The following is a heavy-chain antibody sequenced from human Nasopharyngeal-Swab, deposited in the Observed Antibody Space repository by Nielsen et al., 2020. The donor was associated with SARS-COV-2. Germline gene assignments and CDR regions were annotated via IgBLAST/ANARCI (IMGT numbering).Heavy chain of an antibody. Sequence: SETLSLTFGVSGGSISSDTWWSWVRQPPGKGLEWIGEVHHSGSTNYKSSLKSRVTISVDKSKNQLSLELSSVTAADTAVYYCARNGYYTIEYWGQGTLVIVSS. CDR3: ARNGYYTIEY. CDR2: VHHSGST. D-gene: IGHD1-26*01. V-gene: IGHV4-4*02. J-gene: IGHJ4*02. CDR1: GGSISSDTW.